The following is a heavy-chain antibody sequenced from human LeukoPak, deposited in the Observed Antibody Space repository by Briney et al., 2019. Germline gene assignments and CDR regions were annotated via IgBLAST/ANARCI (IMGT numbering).Heavy chain of an antibody. D-gene: IGHD3-22*01. CDR3: ARGDSSGYPDY. CDR1: GGSISSSDW. V-gene: IGHV4-4*02. Sequence: SETLSLTCAVSGGSISSSDWWSWVRQPPGKGLEWIGEIYHSGSTNYNPSLKSRVTISKDKSKNQFFLKLSSVTVADTAVYYCARGDSSGYPDYWGQGTLVTVSS. J-gene: IGHJ4*02. CDR2: IYHSGST.